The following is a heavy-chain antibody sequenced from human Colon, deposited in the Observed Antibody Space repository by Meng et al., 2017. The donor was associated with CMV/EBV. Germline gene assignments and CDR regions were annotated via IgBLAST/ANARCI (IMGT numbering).Heavy chain of an antibody. Sequence: SETLSLTCTVSGDSISSGDYYWTWIRQFPGKGLGWIGYIYHNGNRNPNPSLRSRLSLSVDTSKNQFSLELTSVTAADTAVYYCARYISGFYTHIDHWGQGTLVTVSS. V-gene: IGHV4-30-4*01. J-gene: IGHJ4*02. CDR3: ARYISGFYTHIDH. CDR2: IYHNGNR. CDR1: GDSISSGDYY. D-gene: IGHD3-3*01.